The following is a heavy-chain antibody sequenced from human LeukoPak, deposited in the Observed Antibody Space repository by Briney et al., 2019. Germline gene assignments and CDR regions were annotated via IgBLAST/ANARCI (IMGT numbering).Heavy chain of an antibody. D-gene: IGHD5-24*01. CDR1: LDSTTSNF. CDR3: ARDGYNFGPIY. Sequence: SETLSLTCTVSLDSTTSNFWSWVRQPPGKGLEWIGEIHRSGSPNCNPSLQSRVTISIDRSRNQIVLELSSVTAADTAVYYCARDGYNFGPIYWGLGTLVTVSS. V-gene: IGHV4-4*02. J-gene: IGHJ4*02. CDR2: IHRSGSP.